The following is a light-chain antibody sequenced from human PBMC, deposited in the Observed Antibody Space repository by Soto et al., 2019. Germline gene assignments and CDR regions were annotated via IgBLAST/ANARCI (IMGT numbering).Light chain of an antibody. CDR2: EVT. CDR1: SSDVGGYHY. J-gene: IGLJ3*02. Sequence: QSVLAQPASVSGSPGQSNTISCTGTSSDVGGYHYVSWYQHRPGRVPKLIIYEVTNRASGVTNRFSASKSGNTASLTISGLLADDEADYYCTSYTSSGTLVFGGGTKLTVL. V-gene: IGLV2-14*01. CDR3: TSYTSSGTLV.